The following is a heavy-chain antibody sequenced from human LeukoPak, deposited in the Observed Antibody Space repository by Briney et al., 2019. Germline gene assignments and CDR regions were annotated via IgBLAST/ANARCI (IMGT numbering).Heavy chain of an antibody. CDR2: ISNRISTI. Sequence: SGGSLRLSCAASGFTFSRYSMNWVRQAPGKGLEWVSYISNRISTIYYADSVKGRFTISRDNAKNSLYLQMNSLRDEDTAVYYCARDLDYYGSGNDYWGQGTLVTVSS. D-gene: IGHD3-10*01. J-gene: IGHJ4*02. CDR3: ARDLDYYGSGNDY. CDR1: GFTFSRYS. V-gene: IGHV3-48*02.